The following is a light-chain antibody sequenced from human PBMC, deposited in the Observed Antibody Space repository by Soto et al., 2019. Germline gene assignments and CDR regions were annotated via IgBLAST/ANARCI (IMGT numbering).Light chain of an antibody. V-gene: IGKV1-5*01. CDR2: DAS. J-gene: IGKJ1*01. CDR1: QSISSW. CDR3: QQYNSYLTWT. Sequence: DIPMTQSPSTLSASVGDRVTITCRASQSISSWLAWYQQKPGKAPKLLIYDASSLESGVPSRFSGSGSGTEFTLTISSLQPDDFATYYCQQYNSYLTWTFGQGTKVEIK.